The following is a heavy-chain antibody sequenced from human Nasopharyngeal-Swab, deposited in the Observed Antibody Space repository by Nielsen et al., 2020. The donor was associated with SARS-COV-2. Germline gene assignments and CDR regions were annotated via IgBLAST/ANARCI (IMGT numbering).Heavy chain of an antibody. V-gene: IGHV4-59*13. Sequence: SETLSLTCTVSGGSISSYYWSWIRQPPGKGLEWIGCVDSSGSTNYKPSLKSRVTISVDTSKNQFSLKLSSVTAADTAVYYCARQSDYYYYGMDVWGQGTTVTVSS. CDR3: ARQSDYYYYGMDV. J-gene: IGHJ6*02. CDR2: VDSSGST. CDR1: GGSISSYY.